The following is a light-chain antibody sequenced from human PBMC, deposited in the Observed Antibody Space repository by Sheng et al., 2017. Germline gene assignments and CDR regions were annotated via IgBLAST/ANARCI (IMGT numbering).Light chain of an antibody. J-gene: IGKJ2*01. Sequence: DIVMTQSPLSLTVTPGETASISCRSSQSPLHSIGHHFFDWYVQKPGQSPRLLIYHAFNRASGVPDRFSAGGSGTDFTLTISRVQAEDVGIYYCMQGLQTPYTFGPGDQVGDQT. CDR1: QSPLHSIGHHF. CDR3: MQGLQTPYT. V-gene: IGKV2-28*01. CDR2: HAF.